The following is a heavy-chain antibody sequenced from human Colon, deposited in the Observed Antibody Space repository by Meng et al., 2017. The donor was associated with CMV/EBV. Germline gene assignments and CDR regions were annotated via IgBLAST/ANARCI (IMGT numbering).Heavy chain of an antibody. Sequence: SVTVSCKASGGTFSSYAISWVRQAPGQGLEWMGGIIPIFGTANYAQKFQGRVTITTDESTSTAYMELSSLRSEDTAVYYCASPPPMVRGVIIEHPYYYYGMDVWGQGTTVTVSS. J-gene: IGHJ6*02. CDR2: IIPIFGTA. CDR1: GGTFSSYA. D-gene: IGHD3-10*01. V-gene: IGHV1-69*05. CDR3: ASPPPMVRGVIIEHPYYYYGMDV.